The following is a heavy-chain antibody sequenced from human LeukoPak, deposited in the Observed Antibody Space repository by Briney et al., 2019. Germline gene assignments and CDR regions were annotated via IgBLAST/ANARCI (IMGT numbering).Heavy chain of an antibody. CDR1: GFTFSTYS. V-gene: IGHV3-21*01. Sequence: GGSLRLSCAASGFTFSTYSMDWVRQAPGKGLEWVSSISSSSSYIYYADSVKGRFTISRDNAKNSLYLQMNSLRAEDTAVYYCAMEGYSGNYPAYWGQGTRVTVSS. J-gene: IGHJ4*02. D-gene: IGHD1-26*01. CDR3: AMEGYSGNYPAY. CDR2: ISSSSSYI.